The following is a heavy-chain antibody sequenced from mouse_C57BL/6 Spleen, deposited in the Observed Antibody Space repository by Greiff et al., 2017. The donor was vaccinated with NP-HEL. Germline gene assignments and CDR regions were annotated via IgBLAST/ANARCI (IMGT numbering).Heavy chain of an antibody. CDR1: GFTFSDYG. CDR2: ISSGSSTI. D-gene: IGHD3-2*02. V-gene: IGHV5-17*01. CDR3: ARRLMPVQLRLRGDYAMDY. Sequence: EVKLVESGGGLVKPGGSLKLSCAASGFTFSDYGMHWVRQAPEKGLEWVAYISSGSSTIYYADTVKGRFTISRDNAKNTLFLQMTSLRSEDTAMYYCARRLMPVQLRLRGDYAMDYWGQGTSVTVSS. J-gene: IGHJ4*01.